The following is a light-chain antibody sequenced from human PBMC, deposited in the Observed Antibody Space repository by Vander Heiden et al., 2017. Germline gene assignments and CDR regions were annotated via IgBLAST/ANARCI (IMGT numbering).Light chain of an antibody. Sequence: NFMLIQPHSVSASPGKTITISCTRSSGGIASSHVHWYQQRPGSSPITVIYDDSQRPSGVPDRFSGSIDSSSNSASLTISGLKTEDEADYYCQSYDSIHHVIFGGGTKLTVL. CDR2: DDS. J-gene: IGLJ2*01. CDR1: SGGIASSH. CDR3: QSYDSIHHVI. V-gene: IGLV6-57*01.